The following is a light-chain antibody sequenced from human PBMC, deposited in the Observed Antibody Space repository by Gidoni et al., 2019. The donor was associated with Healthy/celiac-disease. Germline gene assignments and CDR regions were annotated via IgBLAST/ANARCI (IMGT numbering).Light chain of an antibody. CDR1: QSVSSY. J-gene: IGKJ5*01. CDR2: DAS. Sequence: ELALPQSPATLSLSPGERATRSCRASQSVSSYLAWYQQKPGQAPRLLIYDASNRATGIPARFSGSGSGTDFTLTISSLEPEDVAVYYCQQRSNWPPITFGQGTRLEIK. V-gene: IGKV3-11*01. CDR3: QQRSNWPPIT.